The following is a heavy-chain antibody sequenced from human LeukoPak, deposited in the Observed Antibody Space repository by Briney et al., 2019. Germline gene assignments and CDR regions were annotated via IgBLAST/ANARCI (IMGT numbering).Heavy chain of an antibody. CDR3: ARGGLFYYDSSGYHDY. Sequence: SETLSLTCAVYGGSFNGYYWSWIRQPPGKGLEWIGEINHSGSTNYNPSLKSRVTISVDTSKNQFSLKLSSVTAADTAVYYCARGGLFYYDSSGYHDYWGQGALVTVSS. D-gene: IGHD3-22*01. CDR2: INHSGST. J-gene: IGHJ4*02. CDR1: GGSFNGYY. V-gene: IGHV4-34*01.